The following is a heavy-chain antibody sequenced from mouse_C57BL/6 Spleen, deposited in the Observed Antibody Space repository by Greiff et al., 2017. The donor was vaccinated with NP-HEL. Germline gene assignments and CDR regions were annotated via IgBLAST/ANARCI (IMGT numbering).Heavy chain of an antibody. CDR3: ARWGIDYDGDAFAY. Sequence: EVNLVESGGGLVKPGGSLKLSCAASGFTFSDYGMHWVRQAPEKGLEWVAYISSGSSTIYYADTVKGRFTISRDNAKNTLFLQMTSLRSEDTAMYYCARWGIDYDGDAFAYWGQGTLVTVSA. CDR1: GFTFSDYG. V-gene: IGHV5-17*01. D-gene: IGHD2-4*01. CDR2: ISSGSSTI. J-gene: IGHJ3*01.